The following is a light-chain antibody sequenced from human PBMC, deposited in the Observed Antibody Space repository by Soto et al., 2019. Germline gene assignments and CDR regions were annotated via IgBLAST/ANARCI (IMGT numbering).Light chain of an antibody. CDR2: EGS. CDR1: SSDVGSYNL. V-gene: IGLV2-23*01. J-gene: IGLJ1*01. Sequence: QSALTQPASVSGSPGQSITISCTGTSSDVGSYNLVSWYQQHPGKVPKIMIYEGSKRPPGVSNRFSGSKSGNTASLTISGLQAEDEADYHCCSYAGSSTLFVFGTGTKLTVL. CDR3: CSYAGSSTLFV.